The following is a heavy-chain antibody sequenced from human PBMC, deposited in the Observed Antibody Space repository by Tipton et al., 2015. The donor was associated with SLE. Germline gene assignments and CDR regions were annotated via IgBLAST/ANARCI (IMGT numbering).Heavy chain of an antibody. CDR2: ISYDGSNK. J-gene: IGHJ3*02. CDR1: GFTFSSYA. CDR3: AREEYSSSSGGAFDI. D-gene: IGHD6-6*01. Sequence: SLRLSCAASGFTFSSYAMHWVRQAPGKGLEWVAVISYDGSNKYYADSVKGRFTISRDNSKNTLYLQMGSLRAEDMAVYYCAREEYSSSSGGAFDIWGQGTMVTVSS. V-gene: IGHV3-30*14.